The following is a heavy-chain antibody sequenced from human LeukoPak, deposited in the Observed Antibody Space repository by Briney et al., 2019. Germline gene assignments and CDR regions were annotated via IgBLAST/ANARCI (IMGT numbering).Heavy chain of an antibody. Sequence: PGGSLRLSCAASGFTFSTYGLHWVRQAPGKGLEWVAVIWCDGSNKYYADSVKGRYTISRDNSKNTLYLQMNSLRAEDTAIYYCARGYYASDYWGQGTLVTVSS. CDR1: GFTFSTYG. J-gene: IGHJ4*02. CDR2: IWCDGSNK. D-gene: IGHD1-26*01. CDR3: ARGYYASDY. V-gene: IGHV3-33*01.